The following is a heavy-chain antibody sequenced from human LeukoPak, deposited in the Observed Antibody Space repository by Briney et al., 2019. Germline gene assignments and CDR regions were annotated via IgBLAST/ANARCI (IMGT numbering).Heavy chain of an antibody. Sequence: PSETLSLTCTVSGGSVSRGSYFWSWIRQPPGKGLEWIGYIYYSGSTNYNPSLKSRVTISVDTSKNQFSLKLSSVTAADTAVYYCARAKAVADYFDYWGQGTLVTVSS. V-gene: IGHV4-61*01. CDR1: GGSVSRGSYF. D-gene: IGHD6-19*01. J-gene: IGHJ4*02. CDR3: ARAKAVADYFDY. CDR2: IYYSGST.